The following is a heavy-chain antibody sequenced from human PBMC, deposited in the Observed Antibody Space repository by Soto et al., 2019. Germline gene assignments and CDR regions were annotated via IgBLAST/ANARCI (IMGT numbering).Heavy chain of an antibody. CDR1: GGSISSSSYY. J-gene: IGHJ6*02. V-gene: IGHV4-39*01. CDR2: IYYSGST. Sequence: SETLSLTCTVSGGSISSSSYYWGWIRQPPGKGLEWIGSIYYSGSTYYNPSLKSRVTISVDTSKNQFSLKLSSMTAADTAVYYCASFSSVRGVPNYYYYGMDVWGQGTTVTVSS. D-gene: IGHD3-10*01. CDR3: ASFSSVRGVPNYYYYGMDV.